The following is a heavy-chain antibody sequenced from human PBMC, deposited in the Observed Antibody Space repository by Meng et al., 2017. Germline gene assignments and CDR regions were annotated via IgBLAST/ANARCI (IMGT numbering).Heavy chain of an antibody. CDR2: INACNGNP. CDR1: GYTFTSYA. J-gene: IGHJ4*02. D-gene: IGHD3-22*01. Sequence: VTLVTFVAEVKKPGAPVEVSCKASGYTFTSYAMHWVRQAPGQRLEWMGWINACNGNPKYSQKFQGRVTITRDTSASTAYMELSSLRSEDTAVYYCARDRQTYYYDSSGYFDYWGQGTLVTVSS. CDR3: ARDRQTYYYDSSGYFDY. V-gene: IGHV1-3*01.